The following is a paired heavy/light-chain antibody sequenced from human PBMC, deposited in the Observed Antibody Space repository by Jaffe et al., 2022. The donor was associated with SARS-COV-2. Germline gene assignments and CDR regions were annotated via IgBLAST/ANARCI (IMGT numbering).Heavy chain of an antibody. J-gene: IGHJ6*03. CDR1: GFTFSDYF. Sequence: QVQLVESGGGLVKPGGSLRLSCAASGFTFSDYFMNWIRQAPGRGLEWVSSITSSGTTTHYADSVKGRFTISRDNAKNSLFLQMHSLRVEDTAIYYCARGYCSGDSCFSNYFYYMDVWGKGTTATVSS. D-gene: IGHD2-15*01. V-gene: IGHV3-11*01. CDR2: ITSSGTTT. CDR3: ARGYCSGDSCFSNYFYYMDV.
Light chain of an antibody. V-gene: IGKV3-20*01. CDR2: GAS. CDR3: QQYGSSPPVT. Sequence: EIVLTQSPGTLSLSPGDRATLSCRASQSLSSSYLVWYQQKSGQAPRLLLYGASSRATGIPDRFSGSGSGTYFTLTISRLEPEDFAVYYCQQYGSSPPVTFGQGTRLEIK. J-gene: IGKJ5*01. CDR1: QSLSSSY.